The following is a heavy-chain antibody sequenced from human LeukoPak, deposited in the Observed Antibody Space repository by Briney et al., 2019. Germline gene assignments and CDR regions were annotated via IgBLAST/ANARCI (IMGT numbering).Heavy chain of an antibody. Sequence: GGSLRLSCGACGFTFSGFSMHWIRQARGRGLEYVSAINGNGDKTFSTDSVRGRSTIFRDNSKNPLFLHMGSLRGADTALSFCARIGMENFYDLWGQGTLVTVSS. CDR3: ARIGMENFYDL. J-gene: IGHJ5*02. V-gene: IGHV3-64*02. CDR2: INGNGDKT. D-gene: IGHD2/OR15-2a*01. CDR1: GFTFSGFS.